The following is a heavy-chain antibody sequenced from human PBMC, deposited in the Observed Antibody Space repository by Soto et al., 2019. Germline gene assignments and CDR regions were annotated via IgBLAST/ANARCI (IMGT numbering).Heavy chain of an antibody. V-gene: IGHV4-59*01. J-gene: IGHJ5*02. D-gene: IGHD3-22*01. Sequence: QVQLQESGPGLVKPSETLSLTCTVSGASISTDYWSWIRQSPGKGLEWIGYIYYGGSINYNPSLKRRVSISVDTSKSEFFLRLSSVTTADTAVYYCARPYYDTTGYGLDPWGQGTLVTVSS. CDR3: ARPYYDTTGYGLDP. CDR2: IYYGGSI. CDR1: GASISTDY.